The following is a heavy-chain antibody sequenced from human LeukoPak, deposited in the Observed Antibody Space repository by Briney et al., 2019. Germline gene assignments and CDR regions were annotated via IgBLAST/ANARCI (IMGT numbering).Heavy chain of an antibody. Sequence: GGSLRPSCAASGFTFSHYWMAWVRQAPGKGLEWVAIIRPDANDGSYVDSVKGRFTISRDNAKNSLYLQLNSLRAEDTAVYFCARADWGSIDYWGQGALVTVSS. V-gene: IGHV3-7*01. CDR1: GFTFSHYW. D-gene: IGHD7-27*01. CDR2: IRPDANDG. CDR3: ARADWGSIDY. J-gene: IGHJ4*02.